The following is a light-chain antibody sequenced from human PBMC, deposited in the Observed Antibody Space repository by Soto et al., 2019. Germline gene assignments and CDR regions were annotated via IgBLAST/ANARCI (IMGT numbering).Light chain of an antibody. Sequence: DIQMTQSPSSLSASVGDRVTITCQASQDISNYLNWYQQKPGKAPKLLIYDASNLETGVPSRFSGSGSGTDFTFTISSLQPEAIATDYCQQYDNLPPDTFGQGTKLEIK. V-gene: IGKV1-33*01. CDR1: QDISNY. CDR2: DAS. CDR3: QQYDNLPPDT. J-gene: IGKJ2*01.